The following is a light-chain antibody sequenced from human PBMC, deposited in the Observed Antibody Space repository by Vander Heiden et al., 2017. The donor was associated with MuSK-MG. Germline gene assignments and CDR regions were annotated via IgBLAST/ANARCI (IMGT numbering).Light chain of an antibody. CDR3: QIWDSSSDQWV. J-gene: IGLJ3*02. V-gene: IGLV3-21*04. CDR1: DIGSKN. Sequence: SYVLTQSSSLSVAPANTARINCRGDDIGSKNVQWYQQRPGQAPVLVMNYDSDRPSGIPERFSGSKFGNAATLAITGVEAGDEADYYCQIWDSSSDQWVFGGGTKLTVL. CDR2: YDS.